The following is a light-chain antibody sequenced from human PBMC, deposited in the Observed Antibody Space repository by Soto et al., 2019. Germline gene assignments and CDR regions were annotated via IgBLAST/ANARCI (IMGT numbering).Light chain of an antibody. V-gene: IGKV3-15*01. Sequence: VITQKPLSLPVTPREPATLSCRASQSFSSSNLAWYQQKPGQAPRLLIYGASTRATGIPARLSGSGSGTEFTLTISSLQSEDFAVYYCQQYNNWPPMYTFGQG. CDR1: QSFSSSN. J-gene: IGKJ2*01. CDR3: QQYNNWPPMYT. CDR2: GAS.